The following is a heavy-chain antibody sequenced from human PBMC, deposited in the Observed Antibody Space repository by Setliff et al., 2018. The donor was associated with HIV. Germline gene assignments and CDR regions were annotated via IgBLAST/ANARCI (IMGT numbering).Heavy chain of an antibody. CDR2: ISSSSSYI. J-gene: IGHJ3*02. CDR1: GFTFSSYS. D-gene: IGHD6-19*01. CDR3: ARGGGSYSSGWYSAFDI. Sequence: GESLKISCAASGFTFSSYSMNWVRQAPGKGLEWVSSISSSSSYIYYADSVKGRFTISRDNAKNSLYLQMNSLRAEDTALYYCARGGGSYSSGWYSAFDIWGQGTMVTVSS. V-gene: IGHV3-21*04.